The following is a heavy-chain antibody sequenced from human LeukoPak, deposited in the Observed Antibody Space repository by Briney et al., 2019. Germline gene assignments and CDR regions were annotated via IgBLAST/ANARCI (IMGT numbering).Heavy chain of an antibody. CDR2: ISNSGST. CDR1: DGPIRSHY. CDR3: GRDALVGYFSYYYIDV. D-gene: IGHD2-15*01. V-gene: IGHV4-59*11. J-gene: IGHJ6*03. Sequence: SETLSLTCTISDGPIRSHYWTWIRQSPLKGLEWIGDISNSGSTKYNPSLKSRVTISIDTSKSQFSLRLTSVTAADTAVYYCGRDALVGYFSYYYIDVWGKGTTVTVSS.